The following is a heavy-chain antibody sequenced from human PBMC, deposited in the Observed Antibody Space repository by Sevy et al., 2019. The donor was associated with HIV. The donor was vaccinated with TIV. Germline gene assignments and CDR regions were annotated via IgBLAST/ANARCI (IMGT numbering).Heavy chain of an antibody. J-gene: IGHJ6*02. CDR3: AKSRGSGIFSAPVNYYYYYGMDV. D-gene: IGHD3-10*01. V-gene: IGHV3-30*02. CDR1: GFTFSSYG. Sequence: GSLRLSCAASGFTFSSYGMHWVRQAPGKGLEWVAFIRYDGSNKYYADSVKGRFTISRDNSKNTLYLQMNSLRAEDTAVYYCAKSRGSGIFSAPVNYYYYYGMDVWGQGTTVTVSS. CDR2: IRYDGSNK.